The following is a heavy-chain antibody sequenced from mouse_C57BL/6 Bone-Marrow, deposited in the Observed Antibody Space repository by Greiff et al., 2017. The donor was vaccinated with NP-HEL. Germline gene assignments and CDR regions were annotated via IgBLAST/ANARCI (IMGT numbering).Heavy chain of an antibody. CDR2: IRSKSNNYAT. CDR1: GFSFNTYA. Sequence: EVKLQESGGGLVQPKGSLKLSCAASGFSFNTYAMNWVRQAPGKGLEWVARIRSKSNNYATYYADSVKDRFTISRDDSESMLYLQMNNLKTEDTAMYYCVRQSLYYGSSYDYWGQGTTLTVSS. V-gene: IGHV10-1*01. CDR3: VRQSLYYGSSYDY. J-gene: IGHJ2*01. D-gene: IGHD1-1*01.